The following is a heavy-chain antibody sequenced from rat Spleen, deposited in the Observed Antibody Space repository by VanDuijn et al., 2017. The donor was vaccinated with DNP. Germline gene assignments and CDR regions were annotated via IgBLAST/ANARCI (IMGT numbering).Heavy chain of an antibody. J-gene: IGHJ4*01. V-gene: IGHV5-7*01. CDR2: ISYDGSDT. CDR1: RITFSDHN. Sequence: EVQLVESGGGLVQPGRSLKLSCAVSRITFSDHNMAWVRQAPKKGLEWVATISYDGSDTYYRDSVKGRFTISRDDEKTSLHLQMDSLRSEDTATYYCARHRTISPHYYDMDVWGQGVTVTVSS. D-gene: IGHD3-8*01. CDR3: ARHRTISPHYYDMDV.